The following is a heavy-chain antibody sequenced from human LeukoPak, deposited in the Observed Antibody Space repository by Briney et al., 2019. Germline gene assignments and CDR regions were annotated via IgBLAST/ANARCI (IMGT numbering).Heavy chain of an antibody. CDR3: ARQNPPGSKKGWFDP. Sequence: SETLSLTCTVSGGSISSYYWSWIRQPPGKGLEWIGYIYYSGSTNYNPSLKSRVTISVDTSKNQFSLKLRSVTAADTAVYYCARQNPPGSKKGWFDPWGQGTLVTVSS. D-gene: IGHD6-25*01. CDR1: GGSISSYY. J-gene: IGHJ5*02. CDR2: IYYSGST. V-gene: IGHV4-59*08.